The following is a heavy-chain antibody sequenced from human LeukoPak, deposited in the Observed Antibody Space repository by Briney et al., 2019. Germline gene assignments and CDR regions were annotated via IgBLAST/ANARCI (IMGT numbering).Heavy chain of an antibody. D-gene: IGHD3-22*01. CDR3: AKDGYYYDSSGYHGQTFDY. CDR1: GFTFSSYA. V-gene: IGHV3-23*01. CDR2: ISGSGGNT. Sequence: GGSLRLSCAASGFTFSSYAMSWVRQAPGKGLEWVSGISGSGGNTYYADSVKGRFTISRDNSKNTLYLQMNSLRAEDTAVYYCAKDGYYYDSSGYHGQTFDYWGQGTLVTVSS. J-gene: IGHJ4*02.